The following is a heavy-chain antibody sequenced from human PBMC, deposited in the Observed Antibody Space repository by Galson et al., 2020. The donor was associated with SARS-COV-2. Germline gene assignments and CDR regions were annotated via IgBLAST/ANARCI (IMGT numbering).Heavy chain of an antibody. CDR1: GFTFDDHA. CDR3: ARDKGRSYFYGLDV. V-gene: IGHV3-9*01. CDR2: ISWDSGKR. Sequence: TGGSLRLSCAASGFTFDDHAMHWVRQAPGKGLEWVSLISWDSGKRGHADSVKGRFTISRDNVKNLLYLQMNSLTTEDTALYYCARDKGRSYFYGLDVWGQGTTVTVSS. D-gene: IGHD3-16*02. J-gene: IGHJ6*02.